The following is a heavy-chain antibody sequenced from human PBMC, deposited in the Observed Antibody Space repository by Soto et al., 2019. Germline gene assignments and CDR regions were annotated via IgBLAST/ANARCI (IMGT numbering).Heavy chain of an antibody. D-gene: IGHD1-1*01. Sequence: DHDGGCISQEQRRGLEWVGHITDKPHSYTTEYAASVKGRFTISRDDSKNSLYLQMNSLKTDVLAVYYCAIAARNALLDSWVQGTLVTVSS. CDR1: DHD. V-gene: IGHV3-72*01. J-gene: IGHJ4*02. CDR3: AIAARNALLDS. CDR2: ITDKPHSYTT.